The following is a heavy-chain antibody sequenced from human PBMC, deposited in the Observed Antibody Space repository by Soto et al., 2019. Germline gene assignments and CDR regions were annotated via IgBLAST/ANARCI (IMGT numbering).Heavy chain of an antibody. Sequence: EVQLVESGGGLVQPGGSLRLSCAASGFTFSSYSMNWVRQAPGKGLERVSYISSSSSTIYYADSVKGRFTISRDNAKNSLYLQMNSLRAEDTAVYYCARDLSFYCSGGSCYAFDYWGQGTLVTVSS. CDR3: ARDLSFYCSGGSCYAFDY. CDR1: GFTFSSYS. D-gene: IGHD2-15*01. V-gene: IGHV3-48*01. CDR2: ISSSSSTI. J-gene: IGHJ4*02.